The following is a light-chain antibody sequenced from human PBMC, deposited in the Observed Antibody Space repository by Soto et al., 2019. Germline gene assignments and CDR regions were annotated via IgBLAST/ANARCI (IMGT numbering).Light chain of an antibody. CDR3: QQSRSFPQT. Sequence: DIQMTQSPSSLSASVGDRVTITCRASQSISPYLNWYQQKPGKAPKLLIYGASTAQSGVPSRFSGSGSGTDYSLTISSLQPEDFATYDCQQSRSFPQTFGQGTKLEI. CDR2: GAS. V-gene: IGKV1-39*01. J-gene: IGKJ2*01. CDR1: QSISPY.